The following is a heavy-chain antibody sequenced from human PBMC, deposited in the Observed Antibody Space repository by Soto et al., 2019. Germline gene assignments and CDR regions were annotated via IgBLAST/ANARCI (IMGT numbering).Heavy chain of an antibody. V-gene: IGHV3-23*01. Sequence: EVQLLESGGGVVQPGGSLRLSCVASGFSFRDFAMSWVRQAPGKGLEWVVGISDSGATTYYADSVRGRFTISRDNSRNKVFLQLNHLRAEDTASYYCAREDTGSGALDYWGQGTLVTVSS. D-gene: IGHD6-19*01. J-gene: IGHJ4*02. CDR3: AREDTGSGALDY. CDR2: ISDSGATT. CDR1: GFSFRDFA.